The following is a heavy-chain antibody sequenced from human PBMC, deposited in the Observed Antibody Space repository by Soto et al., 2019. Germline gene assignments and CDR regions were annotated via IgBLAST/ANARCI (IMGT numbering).Heavy chain of an antibody. V-gene: IGHV3-23*01. CDR3: AKDTSGWYYGWFDP. J-gene: IGHJ5*02. CDR2: ISGSGGST. D-gene: IGHD6-19*01. CDR1: GFTFSSYA. Sequence: PGGSLRLSCAASGFTFSSYAMSWVRQAPGKGLEWASAISGSGGSTYYADSVKGRFTISRDNSKNTLYLQMNSLRAEDTAVYYCAKDTSGWYYGWFDPWGQGTLVTVSS.